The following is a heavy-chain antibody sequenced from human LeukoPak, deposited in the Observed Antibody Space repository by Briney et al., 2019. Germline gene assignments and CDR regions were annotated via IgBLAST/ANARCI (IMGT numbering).Heavy chain of an antibody. Sequence: SETLSLTCTVSGGSISSSSYYWGWIRRPPGKGLEWIGSIYYSGSTYYNPSLKSRVTISVDTSKNQFSLKLSSVTAADTAVYYCARLHDYGDYYFDYWGQGTLVTVSS. J-gene: IGHJ4*02. CDR1: GGSISSSSYY. D-gene: IGHD4-17*01. CDR2: IYYSGST. CDR3: ARLHDYGDYYFDY. V-gene: IGHV4-39*01.